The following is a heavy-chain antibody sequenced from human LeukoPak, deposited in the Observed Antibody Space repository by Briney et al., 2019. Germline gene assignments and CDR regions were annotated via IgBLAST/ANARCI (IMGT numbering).Heavy chain of an antibody. V-gene: IGHV4-4*09. CDR3: ARHKLPECWFDP. CDR2: IYTSGST. Sequence: SETLSLTCTVSGGSISSYYWSWIRQPPGKGLEWIGYIYTSGSTNYNPSLRSRVTISVDTSKNQFSLKLSSVTAAGTAVYYCARHKLPECWFDPWGQGTLVTVSS. CDR1: GGSISSYY. D-gene: IGHD1-14*01. J-gene: IGHJ5*02.